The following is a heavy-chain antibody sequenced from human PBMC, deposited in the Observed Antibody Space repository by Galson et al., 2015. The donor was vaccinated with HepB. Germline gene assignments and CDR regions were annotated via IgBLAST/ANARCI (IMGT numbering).Heavy chain of an antibody. D-gene: IGHD6-6*01. CDR3: AILTPDLGSSSSGIDY. Sequence: SVKVSCKASGGTFSSYAISWVRQAPGQGLEWMGGIIPIFGTANYAQKFQGRVTITADESTSTAYMELSSLRSEDTAVYYCAILTPDLGSSSSGIDYWGQGTLVTVSS. CDR2: IIPIFGTA. CDR1: GGTFSSYA. V-gene: IGHV1-69*13. J-gene: IGHJ4*02.